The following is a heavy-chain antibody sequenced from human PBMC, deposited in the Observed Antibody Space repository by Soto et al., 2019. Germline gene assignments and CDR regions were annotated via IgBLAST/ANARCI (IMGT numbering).Heavy chain of an antibody. Sequence: QAGGSLRLSCAASGFSFSNYAMHWVRQTPDKGLEWVAVMSHDGSSSFYADSVKGRFTISRDNSKTTLYLQMNSLSTEDTAVYYCARDFPYCGSTSCYSAAPKYWGQGTLVTVS. CDR1: GFSFSNYA. J-gene: IGHJ4*02. D-gene: IGHD2-2*01. CDR3: ARDFPYCGSTSCYSAAPKY. CDR2: MSHDGSSS. V-gene: IGHV3-30-3*01.